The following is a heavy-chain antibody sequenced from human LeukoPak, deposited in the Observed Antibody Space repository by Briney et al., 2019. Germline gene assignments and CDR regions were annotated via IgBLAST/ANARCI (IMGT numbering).Heavy chain of an antibody. CDR2: ISHSGNT. Sequence: SQTLSLTCSVSGGSINSGGYYWTWIRQLPGKGVEWIGFISHSGNTYYNSSLKSRVIMSVDTSKNQFTLILSSVTAADTALYYCARGPSFGGSSRFDLWGRGTLVIVSS. CDR1: GGSINSGGYY. J-gene: IGHJ2*01. D-gene: IGHD6-6*01. V-gene: IGHV4-31*03. CDR3: ARGPSFGGSSRFDL.